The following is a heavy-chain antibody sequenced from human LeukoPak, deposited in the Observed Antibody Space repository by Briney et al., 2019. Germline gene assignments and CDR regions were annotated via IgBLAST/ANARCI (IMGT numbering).Heavy chain of an antibody. V-gene: IGHV3-48*01. CDR3: ARDLDRITIFGVVSRGEIDY. CDR1: GLTFSSFS. CDR2: ISSSSSTI. Sequence: PGGSLRLSCAASGLTFSSFSMNWVRQAPGKGLEWVSYISSSSSTIYYADSVKGRFTISRDNAKNSLYLQMNSLRAEDTAVYYCARDLDRITIFGVVSRGEIDYWGQGTLVTVSS. J-gene: IGHJ4*02. D-gene: IGHD3-3*01.